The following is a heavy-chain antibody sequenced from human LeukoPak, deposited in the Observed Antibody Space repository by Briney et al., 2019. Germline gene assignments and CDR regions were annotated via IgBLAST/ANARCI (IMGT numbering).Heavy chain of an antibody. V-gene: IGHV1-2*02. Sequence: ASVKVSCKASGYTFTCYYMHWVRQAPGQGLEWMGWINPNSGGTNYAQKFQGRVTMTRDTSISTAYMELSRLRSDDTAVYYCARDKPYDSSSHFDYWGQGTLVTVSS. D-gene: IGHD3-22*01. J-gene: IGHJ4*02. CDR3: ARDKPYDSSSHFDY. CDR2: INPNSGGT. CDR1: GYTFTCYY.